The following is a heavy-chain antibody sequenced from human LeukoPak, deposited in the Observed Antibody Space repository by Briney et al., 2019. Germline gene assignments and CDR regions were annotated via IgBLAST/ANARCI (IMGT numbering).Heavy chain of an antibody. D-gene: IGHD2-15*01. J-gene: IGHJ3*02. Sequence: ASVKVSCKASGYTFTSYGISWARQAPGQGLEWMGWISAYNGNTNYAQKLQGRVTMTTDTSTSTAYMELRSLRSDDTAVYYCARDLTGYCSGGCAFDIWGQGTMVTVSS. V-gene: IGHV1-18*01. CDR2: ISAYNGNT. CDR1: GYTFTSYG. CDR3: ARDLTGYCSGGCAFDI.